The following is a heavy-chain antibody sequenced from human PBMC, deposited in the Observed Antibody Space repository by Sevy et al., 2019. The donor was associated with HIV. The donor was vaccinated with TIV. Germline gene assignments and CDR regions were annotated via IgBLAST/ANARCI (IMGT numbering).Heavy chain of an antibody. D-gene: IGHD3-22*01. CDR2: ISGSGTRT. CDR1: GFSFDSYG. CDR3: VKGGGHYDPDEIAYYFYYYNMDV. J-gene: IGHJ6*03. V-gene: IGHV3-23*01. Sequence: GGSLRLSCAVSGFSFDSYGMTWVRQAPGKGLEWVSAISGSGTRTYYADSVKGRFIISRANSKNTLDLQMNSLRAEDTPIYYCVKGGGHYDPDEIAYYFYYYNMDVWGKGTTVTVSS.